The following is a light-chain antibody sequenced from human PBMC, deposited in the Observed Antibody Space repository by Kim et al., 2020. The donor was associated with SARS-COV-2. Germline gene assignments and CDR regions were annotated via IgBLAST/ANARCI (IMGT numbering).Light chain of an antibody. J-gene: IGKJ2*01. V-gene: IGKV3-15*01. CDR1: QPISNN. CDR2: AAS. CDR3: QKYSEWPT. Sequence: EIVMTQSPVTLSVSPGERATLSCRASQPISNNLVWYQHKPGQAPRLLIHAASTRATGIPDRFSGSGSGTEFTLTISSLQSEDFAVYYCQKYSEWPTFGQGTKLEIK.